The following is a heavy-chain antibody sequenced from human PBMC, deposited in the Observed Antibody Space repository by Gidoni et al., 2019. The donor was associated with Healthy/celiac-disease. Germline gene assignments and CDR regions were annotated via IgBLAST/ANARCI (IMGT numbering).Heavy chain of an antibody. Sequence: QVQLQQWGAGLLMPSETLSLTCAVYGGSFSGYYWGWIRQPPGKGLEWIGEINHSGSTNYNPSLKSRVTISVDTSKNQFSLKLSSVTAADTAVYYCARLPGISIAARRHRLGWFDPWGQGTLVTVSS. J-gene: IGHJ5*02. D-gene: IGHD6-6*01. CDR1: GGSFSGYY. CDR3: ARLPGISIAARRHRLGWFDP. V-gene: IGHV4-34*01. CDR2: INHSGST.